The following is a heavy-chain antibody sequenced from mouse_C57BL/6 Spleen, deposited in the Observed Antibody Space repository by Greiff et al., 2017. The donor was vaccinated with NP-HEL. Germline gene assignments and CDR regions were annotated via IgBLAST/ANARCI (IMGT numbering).Heavy chain of an antibody. Sequence: VQLQQPGAELVRPGSSVKLSCKASGYTFTSYWMHWVKQRPIQGLEWIGNIDPSDSATHYNQKFKDKATLTVDKSSSTAYMQLSSLTSEDSAVYYCARDTTVAYFDYWGQGTTLTVSS. CDR3: ARDTTVAYFDY. CDR2: IDPSDSAT. D-gene: IGHD1-1*01. CDR1: GYTFTSYW. V-gene: IGHV1-52*01. J-gene: IGHJ2*01.